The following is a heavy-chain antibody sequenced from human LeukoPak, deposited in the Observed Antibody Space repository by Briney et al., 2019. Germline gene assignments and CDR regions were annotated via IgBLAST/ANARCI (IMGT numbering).Heavy chain of an antibody. CDR1: GXTFSSYG. V-gene: IGHV3-30*18. Sequence: GRSLRLSCAASGXTFSSYGMHWVRQAPGKGLEWVAIISYDGSKKYYGDSVKGRFTISRDNSKNTLYLQMNSLRAEDTAVYYCANALGAHYFDSWGQGTLVTVSS. J-gene: IGHJ4*02. CDR2: ISYDGSKK. CDR3: ANALGAHYFDS. D-gene: IGHD1-26*01.